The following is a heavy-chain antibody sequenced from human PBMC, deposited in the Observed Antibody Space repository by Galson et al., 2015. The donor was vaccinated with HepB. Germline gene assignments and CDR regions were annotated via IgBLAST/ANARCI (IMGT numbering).Heavy chain of an antibody. V-gene: IGHV3-21*01. CDR1: GFTFSTYS. D-gene: IGHD3-16*02. J-gene: IGHJ4*02. Sequence: SLRLSCAASGFTFSTYSMNWVRQAPGKGLEWVSSISSSSSYIHYADSVKGRFTISRDNAKNSLYLQMNSLRAEDTAVYYCATDVDYDYVWGSYRPNYFNYWGQGSLVTVSS. CDR2: ISSSSSYI. CDR3: ATDVDYDYVWGSYRPNYFNY.